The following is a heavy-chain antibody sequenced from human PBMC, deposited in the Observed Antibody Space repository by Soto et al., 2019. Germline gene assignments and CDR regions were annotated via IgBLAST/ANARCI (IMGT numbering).Heavy chain of an antibody. CDR2: IYHSGST. CDR1: GGSISSGGYS. CDR3: ARGPDTAMPNDWFDP. V-gene: IGHV4-30-2*01. D-gene: IGHD5-18*01. J-gene: IGHJ5*02. Sequence: TLSLTCAVSGGSISSGGYSWSWIRQPPGKGLEWIGYIYHSGSTYYNPSLKSRVTISVDRSKNQFSLKLSSVTAADTAVYYCARGPDTAMPNDWFDPWGQGTLVTVSS.